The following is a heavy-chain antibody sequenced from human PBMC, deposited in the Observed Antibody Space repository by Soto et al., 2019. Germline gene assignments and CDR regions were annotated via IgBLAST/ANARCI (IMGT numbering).Heavy chain of an antibody. D-gene: IGHD2-15*01. CDR1: GYTFTSYA. CDR3: ARDLLLCSGGRCYHFTTFVY. Sequence: ASVKVSCKASGYTFTSYAMHWVRQAPGQRLEWMGWINAGNGNTKYSQKFQGRVTITRDTSASTAYMELSSLRSEDTAVYYCARDLLLCSGGRCYHFTTFVYWGQGTLVTVSS. V-gene: IGHV1-3*01. CDR2: INAGNGNT. J-gene: IGHJ4*02.